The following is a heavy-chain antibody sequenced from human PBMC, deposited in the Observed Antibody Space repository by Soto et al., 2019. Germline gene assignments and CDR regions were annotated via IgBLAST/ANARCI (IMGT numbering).Heavy chain of an antibody. V-gene: IGHV4-30-4*01. CDR1: GGSISSGDYY. CDR2: IYYSGST. J-gene: IGHJ4*02. CDR3: AREATIAARLDS. D-gene: IGHD6-6*01. Sequence: QVQLQESGPGLVKPSQTLSLTCTVSGGSISSGDYYWSWLRQPPGKGLGWIGYIYYSGSTYYNPSLKSRVTISVDTSKNQFSLKLSSVTAADTAVYYCAREATIAARLDSWGQGTLVTVSS.